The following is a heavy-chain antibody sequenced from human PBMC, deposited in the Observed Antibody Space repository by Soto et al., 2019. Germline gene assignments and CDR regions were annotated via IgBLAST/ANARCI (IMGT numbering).Heavy chain of an antibody. V-gene: IGHV3-30-3*01. CDR3: AREQRVDTAMVVRFTFYYSSGMDV. CDR1: GFAFSSYA. J-gene: IGHJ6*02. CDR2: TSYDGSNK. Sequence: QVQLVESGGGVVQPGRSLRLSCAASGFAFSSYAMHWVRQAPGKGLEWVALTSYDGSNKYHADSVKGRFCISRDNSKNSMYRQMNSLRPEDTAVYYCAREQRVDTAMVVRFTFYYSSGMDVWGQGSKVIVSS. D-gene: IGHD5-18*01.